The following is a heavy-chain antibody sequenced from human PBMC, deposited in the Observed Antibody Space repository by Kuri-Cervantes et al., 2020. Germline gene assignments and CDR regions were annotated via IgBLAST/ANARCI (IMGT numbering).Heavy chain of an antibody. D-gene: IGHD3-22*01. CDR2: IKEDGSER. J-gene: IGHJ4*02. CDR1: GFTFGDYA. V-gene: IGHV3-7*01. CDR3: ARIYKYDNKNYYRWFDY. Sequence: GESLKISCTASGFTFGDYAMSWSRQAPGKGLEWVANIKEDGSERKYMDSMEGRFTISRDNAKNSLYLQMSSLRAEDTALYYCARIYKYDNKNYYRWFDYWGQGTLVTVSS.